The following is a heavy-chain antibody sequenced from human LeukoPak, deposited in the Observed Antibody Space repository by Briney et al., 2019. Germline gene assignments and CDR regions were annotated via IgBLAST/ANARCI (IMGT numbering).Heavy chain of an antibody. V-gene: IGHV3-21*01. J-gene: IGHJ4*02. Sequence: PGGSLRLSCAASGFTFSSYSMNWVRQAPGKGLEWVSSISSSSSYIYYADSVKGRFTISRDNAKNSLYLQMNSLGAEDTAVYYCATPGIAVAGSREHWGQGTLVTVSS. CDR1: GFTFSSYS. D-gene: IGHD6-19*01. CDR3: ATPGIAVAGSREH. CDR2: ISSSSSYI.